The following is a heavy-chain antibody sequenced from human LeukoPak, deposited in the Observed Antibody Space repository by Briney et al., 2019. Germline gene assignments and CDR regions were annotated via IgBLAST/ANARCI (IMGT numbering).Heavy chain of an antibody. V-gene: IGHV1-18*01. Sequence: ASVKVSCKASGCTFTSYGISWVRQAPGQGLEWMGWISAYNGNTNYAQKLQGRVTMTTDTSTSTAYMELRSLRSDDTAVYYCAREDSSGYYLDYWGQGTLVTVSS. D-gene: IGHD3-22*01. CDR3: AREDSSGYYLDY. CDR1: GCTFTSYG. J-gene: IGHJ4*02. CDR2: ISAYNGNT.